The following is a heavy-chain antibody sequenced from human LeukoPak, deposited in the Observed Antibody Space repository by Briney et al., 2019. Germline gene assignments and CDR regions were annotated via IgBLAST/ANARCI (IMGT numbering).Heavy chain of an antibody. J-gene: IGHJ5*02. Sequence: SETLSLTCTVSGYSISSGYYWGWIRQPPGKGLEWIGSIYHSGSTYYNPSLKSRVTISVDTSKNQFSLKLSSVTAADTAVYYCARDQKVIGKTYYDFWSATGNWFDPWGQGTLVTVSS. CDR3: ARDQKVIGKTYYDFWSATGNWFDP. D-gene: IGHD3-3*01. CDR1: GYSISSGYY. CDR2: IYHSGST. V-gene: IGHV4-38-2*02.